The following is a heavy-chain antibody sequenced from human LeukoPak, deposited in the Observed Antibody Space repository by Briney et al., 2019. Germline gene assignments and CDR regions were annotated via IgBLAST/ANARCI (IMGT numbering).Heavy chain of an antibody. D-gene: IGHD3-10*01. J-gene: IGHJ3*02. CDR2: IFYSGST. Sequence: KPGGSLRLSCAASGFTFNSYEMNWVRQAPGKGLEWIGNIFYSGSTYYSPSLRSRVTISLDTSRNQFSLKLNSVTAADTAVYYCAKSNGYGLVDIWGQGTMVTVSS. CDR1: GFTFNSYE. CDR3: AKSNGYGLVDI. V-gene: IGHV4-59*12.